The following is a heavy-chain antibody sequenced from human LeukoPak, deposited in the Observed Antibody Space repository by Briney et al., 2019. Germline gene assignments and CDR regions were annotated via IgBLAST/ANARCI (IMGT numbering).Heavy chain of an antibody. CDR1: GFTFSNYG. CDR2: ISYDGSNE. Sequence: GGSLRLSCEASGFTFSNYGMHWVRQAPDKGLEWVTVISYDGSNEYYADSVKGRFTVSRDNSKNTLYLQMISLRGEDTAVYYCAKDPGKFWSGHDYWGQGTLVTVSS. J-gene: IGHJ4*02. CDR3: AKDPGKFWSGHDY. V-gene: IGHV3-30*18. D-gene: IGHD3-3*01.